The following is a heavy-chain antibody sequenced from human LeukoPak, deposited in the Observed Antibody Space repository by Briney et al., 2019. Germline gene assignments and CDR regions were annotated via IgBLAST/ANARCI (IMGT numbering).Heavy chain of an antibody. Sequence: PSGTLSLTCTVSGGSISSYYWSWIRQPAGKGLELIGRIYSSGSANYNPSLKSRVAMSVDTSKNQFSLNLSSVTAADTAVYNCARGLVGATWNAFDIWGQGTMVTVSS. CDR3: ARGLVGATWNAFDI. J-gene: IGHJ3*02. D-gene: IGHD1-26*01. CDR1: GGSISSYY. CDR2: IYSSGSA. V-gene: IGHV4-4*07.